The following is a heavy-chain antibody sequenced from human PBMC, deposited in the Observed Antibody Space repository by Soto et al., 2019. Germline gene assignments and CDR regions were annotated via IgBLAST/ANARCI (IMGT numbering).Heavy chain of an antibody. CDR1: GYTFTGYY. CDR2: INPNSGGT. CDR3: ARDHKDFWSGIHYYYYYGMDV. J-gene: IGHJ6*02. D-gene: IGHD3-3*01. V-gene: IGHV1-2*04. Sequence: ASVKVSCKASGYTFTGYYMHWVRQAPGQGLEWIGWINPNSGGTNYAQKFQGWVTTTRDTSISTAYMELSRLRSDDTAVYYCARDHKDFWSGIHYYYYYGMDVWGQGTTVTVSS.